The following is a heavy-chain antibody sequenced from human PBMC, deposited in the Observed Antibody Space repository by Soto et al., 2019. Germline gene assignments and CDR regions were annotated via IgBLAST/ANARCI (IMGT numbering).Heavy chain of an antibody. CDR3: ARDNRGTFDY. D-gene: IGHD7-27*01. CDR2: ISYDGNDK. V-gene: IGHV3-30-3*01. Sequence: SLRLSCAASGFSFRSFAIHWVRQAPGKGLEWVAVISYDGNDKNYAGSVKGRFTISRDNSKNTLYLQMNSLRAEDTAVYFCARDNRGTFDYWGQGALVTVSS. J-gene: IGHJ4*02. CDR1: GFSFRSFA.